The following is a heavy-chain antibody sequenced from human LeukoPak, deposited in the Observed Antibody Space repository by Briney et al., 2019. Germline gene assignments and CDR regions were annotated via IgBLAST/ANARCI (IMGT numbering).Heavy chain of an antibody. D-gene: IGHD1-1*01. V-gene: IGHV1-58*02. Sequence: SVTLSCKASGFTSTTSTMQWVRQARGQRLEWIGWIVVGSGDTNYPEKFQERVTITRDMSTSTVYMELSSLRSDDTAVYYCAADQPRYPDAFDIWGQRTLGSASS. CDR2: IVVGSGDT. J-gene: IGHJ3*02. CDR3: AADQPRYPDAFDI. CDR1: GFTSTTST.